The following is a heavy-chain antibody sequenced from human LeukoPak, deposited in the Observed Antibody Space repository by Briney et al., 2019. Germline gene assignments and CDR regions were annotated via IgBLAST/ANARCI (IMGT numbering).Heavy chain of an antibody. V-gene: IGHV3-23*01. CDR1: GFTFSSYW. J-gene: IGHJ4*02. CDR3: AKESPDFDY. Sequence: GGSLRLSCAASGFTFSSYWMSWVRQAPGKGLEWVSVISGSGDSTYYADSVEGRFTISRDNSKNTLYLQMNSLRVEDTAVYYCAKESPDFDYWGQGTLVTVSA. CDR2: ISGSGDST.